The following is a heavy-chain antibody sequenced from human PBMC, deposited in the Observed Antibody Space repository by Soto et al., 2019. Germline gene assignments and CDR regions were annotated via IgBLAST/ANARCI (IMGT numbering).Heavy chain of an antibody. CDR2: VYVRGET. J-gene: IGHJ5*02. D-gene: IGHD1-1*01. CDR3: ARSYNNTWTSWGP. V-gene: IGHV4-59*02. Sequence: PSETLSLTCTVTGDSVNSYYWSWMRQPPGKGLEWLGRVYVRGETNYNPSLKSRLTMSLDTSKNQVSLKLSSVTAADTAVYYCARSYNNTWTSWGPWGQGSLVTVSS. CDR1: GDSVNSYY.